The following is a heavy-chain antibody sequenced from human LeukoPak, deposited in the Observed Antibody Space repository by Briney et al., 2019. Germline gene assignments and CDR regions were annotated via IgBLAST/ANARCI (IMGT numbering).Heavy chain of an antibody. J-gene: IGHJ3*02. D-gene: IGHD3-22*01. V-gene: IGHV3-66*02. CDR1: GLTVSGNH. Sequence: GGSLRLSCAASGLTVSGNHMSWVRQAPEKGLEWVSVIYTGGGTYYTNSVKGRFTVSRDKSKNTLYLQMSSLRPEDTAVYYCWTYFSDSSGVDDAFDIWGQGTMVTVSS. CDR2: IYTGGGT. CDR3: WTYFSDSSGVDDAFDI.